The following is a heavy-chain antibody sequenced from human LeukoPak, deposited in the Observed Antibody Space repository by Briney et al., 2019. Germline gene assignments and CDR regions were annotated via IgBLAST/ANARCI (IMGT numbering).Heavy chain of an antibody. D-gene: IGHD3-22*01. Sequence: KTSETLSLTCAVYGGSFSGYYWSWIRQPPGKGLEWIGEINHSGSTNYNPSLKSRVTISVDTSKNQFTLKLSSVTDAETAVYYGAKAPRITMIVVAPPYYWGQGTLVTVAS. J-gene: IGHJ4*02. CDR3: AKAPRITMIVVAPPYY. CDR1: GGSFSGYY. CDR2: INHSGST. V-gene: IGHV4-34*01.